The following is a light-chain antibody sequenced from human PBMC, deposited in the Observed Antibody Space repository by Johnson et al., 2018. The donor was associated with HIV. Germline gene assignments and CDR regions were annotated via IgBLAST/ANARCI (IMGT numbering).Light chain of an antibody. CDR2: DNN. CDR1: SSNIGYNS. J-gene: IGLJ1*01. Sequence: QSILTQPPSVSAAPGQKVTISCSGSSSNIGYNSVSWYLQLPVTAPKLLIYDNNKRPSGIPDRFSGSKSGTSATLGITGLQTGDEADYYCGTWDTSLGAQYVFGSGTKVTVL. CDR3: GTWDTSLGAQYV. V-gene: IGLV1-51*01.